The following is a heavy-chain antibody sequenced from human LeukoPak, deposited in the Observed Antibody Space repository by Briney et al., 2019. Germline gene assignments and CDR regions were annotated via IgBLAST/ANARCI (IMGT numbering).Heavy chain of an antibody. V-gene: IGHV3-48*02. Sequence: GGCLRLSCAASGFTFSSYSMNWVRQAPGKGLEWVSYISSGGSTIYYADSVRGRFTISRDTAKNSLYLEMNSLRDEDTAMYYCVRGDQEASEPAFDYWGQGTLVTVSS. D-gene: IGHD1-14*01. J-gene: IGHJ4*02. CDR3: VRGDQEASEPAFDY. CDR1: GFTFSSYS. CDR2: ISSGGSTI.